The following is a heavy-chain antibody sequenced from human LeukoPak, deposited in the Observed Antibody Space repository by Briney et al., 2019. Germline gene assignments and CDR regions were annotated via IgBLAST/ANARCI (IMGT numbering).Heavy chain of an antibody. D-gene: IGHD3-22*01. J-gene: IGHJ4*02. Sequence: GGSLRLSCAASGFTFSNYAMNWVRQAPGKGLEWVSGISGSGVGTYYKDSVKGRFTISRDNSKDTLYLQMKSLRAEDTAVYYCARDTGYSDSSGYYGTNFDSWGQGTLVTVSS. CDR2: ISGSGVGT. V-gene: IGHV3-23*01. CDR1: GFTFSNYA. CDR3: ARDTGYSDSSGYYGTNFDS.